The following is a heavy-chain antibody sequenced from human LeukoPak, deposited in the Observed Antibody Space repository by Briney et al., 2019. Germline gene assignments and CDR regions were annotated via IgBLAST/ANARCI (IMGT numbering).Heavy chain of an antibody. V-gene: IGHV3-7*01. CDR2: IKQDGSEK. D-gene: IGHD6-13*01. CDR3: ARAGGSSWADY. J-gene: IGHJ4*02. CDR1: GFSFSSYW. Sequence: GGSLRLSCATSGFSFSSYWMTWVRQAPGKGLEWVANIKQDGSEKYYVDSVKGRFTISRDNAKNSLFLQMNSLRIEGTAVYYCARAGGSSWADYWGQGSLVTVSS.